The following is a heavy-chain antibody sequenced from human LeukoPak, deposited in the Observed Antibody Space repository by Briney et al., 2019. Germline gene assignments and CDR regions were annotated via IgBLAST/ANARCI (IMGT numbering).Heavy chain of an antibody. D-gene: IGHD2-2*01. V-gene: IGHV4-34*01. CDR2: IYHSGST. Sequence: PSETLSLTCAVYGGSFSGYYWSWIRQPPGKGLEWIGEIYHSGSTNYNPSLKSRVTISVDKSKNQFSLKLSSVTAADTAVYYCAASIDIVVVPAAPLYSSSLDYWGQGTLVTVSS. CDR3: AASIDIVVVPAAPLYSSSLDY. J-gene: IGHJ4*02. CDR1: GGSFSGYY.